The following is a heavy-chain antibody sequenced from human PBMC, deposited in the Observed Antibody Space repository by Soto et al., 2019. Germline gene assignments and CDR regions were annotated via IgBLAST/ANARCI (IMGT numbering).Heavy chain of an antibody. CDR2: INAGNGNT. Sequence: ASVKVSCKASGYTFTSYAMHWVRQAPGQRLEWMGWINAGNGNTKYSQKFQGRVTITRDTSASTAYMELSSLRSEDTAVYYCARDQGRTAFCCGYPVDYHDGMDVWAQGSSDTGS. D-gene: IGHD3-3*01. CDR3: ARDQGRTAFCCGYPVDYHDGMDV. CDR1: GYTFTSYA. V-gene: IGHV1-3*01. J-gene: IGHJ6*01.